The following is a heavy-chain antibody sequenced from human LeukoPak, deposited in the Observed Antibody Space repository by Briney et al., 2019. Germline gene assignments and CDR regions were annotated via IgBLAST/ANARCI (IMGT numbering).Heavy chain of an antibody. V-gene: IGHV1-18*01. CDR1: GYTFTSYG. J-gene: IGHJ6*02. D-gene: IGHD6-6*01. Sequence: ASVKVSRKASGYTFTSYGISWVRQAPGQGLEWMGWISAYNGNTNYAQKLQGRVTMTTDTSTSTAYMELRSLRSDDTAVYYCARDRIPALDYYYGVDVWGQGTTVTVSS. CDR3: ARDRIPALDYYYGVDV. CDR2: ISAYNGNT.